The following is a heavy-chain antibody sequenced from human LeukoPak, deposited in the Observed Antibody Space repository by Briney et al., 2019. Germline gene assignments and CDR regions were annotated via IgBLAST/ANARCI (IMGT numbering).Heavy chain of an antibody. CDR3: THGSMYQLDY. D-gene: IGHD2-2*01. Sequence: GGSLRLSCAASGFTVSSNYMSWVRQAPGKGLEWVSGIIGGAGSTYYADSVKGRFTISRDNSKNTLYLQMNSPRAEDTAVYYCTHGSMYQLDYWGQGTLVTVSS. CDR2: IIGGAGST. CDR1: GFTVSSNY. V-gene: IGHV3-23*01. J-gene: IGHJ4*02.